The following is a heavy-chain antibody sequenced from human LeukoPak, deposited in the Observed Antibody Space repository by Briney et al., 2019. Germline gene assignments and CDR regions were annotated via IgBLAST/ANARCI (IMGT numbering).Heavy chain of an antibody. CDR3: AREPGDSSSSGDDAFDI. V-gene: IGHV3-30-3*01. CDR1: GFTFSSYA. D-gene: IGHD6-6*01. J-gene: IGHJ3*02. Sequence: PGGSLRLSCAASGFTFSSYAMHWVRQAPGKGLEWVAVISYDGSNKYYADSVKGRFTISRDNSKNTLYLQMNSLRAEDTAVYYCAREPGDSSSSGDDAFDIWGQGTMVTVSS. CDR2: ISYDGSNK.